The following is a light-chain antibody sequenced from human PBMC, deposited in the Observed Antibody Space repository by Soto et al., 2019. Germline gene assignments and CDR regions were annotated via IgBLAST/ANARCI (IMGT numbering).Light chain of an antibody. J-gene: IGKJ5*01. V-gene: IGKV1-17*03. Sequence: DLQMTQSPSSMSASVVDRVTITCRASQGISNYLAWFQQKPGEVPKRLIYAASSLQSGVPSRFSGSGSGTEFTLTISCLQPEDFATYYCLQHNSYPITFGQGTRLEIK. CDR3: LQHNSYPIT. CDR1: QGISNY. CDR2: AAS.